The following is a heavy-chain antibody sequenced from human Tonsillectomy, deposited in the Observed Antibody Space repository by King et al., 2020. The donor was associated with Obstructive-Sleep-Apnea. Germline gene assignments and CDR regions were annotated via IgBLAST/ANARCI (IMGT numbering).Heavy chain of an antibody. D-gene: IGHD3-9*01. CDR1: GGSISSSSHY. CDR3: AARYFEWSSQTNLGMDV. Sequence: QLQESGPGLVKPSETLSLTCTVSGGSISSSSHYLAWVRQPPGKGLEWIASSYYSGYTYYNPSLKSRVTISADTSKNQFSLKLSSVTAADTAVYYCAARYFEWSSQTNLGMDVWGRGTTVTVSS. CDR2: SYYSGYT. J-gene: IGHJ6*02. V-gene: IGHV4-39*01.